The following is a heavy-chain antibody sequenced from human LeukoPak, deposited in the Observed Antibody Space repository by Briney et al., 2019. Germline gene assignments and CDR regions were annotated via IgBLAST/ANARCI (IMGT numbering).Heavy chain of an antibody. CDR1: GFPFSSYS. D-gene: IGHD6-13*01. J-gene: IGHJ4*02. CDR3: ARVLGGAAAGSTPYYFDY. Sequence: GGSLRLSCAASGFPFSSYSMTRVRQAPGKGLEWVANIKQDGSEKYYVDSVKGRFTISRDNAKNSLYLQMNSLRAEDTAVYYCARVLGGAAAGSTPYYFDYWGQGTLVTVSS. CDR2: IKQDGSEK. V-gene: IGHV3-7*01.